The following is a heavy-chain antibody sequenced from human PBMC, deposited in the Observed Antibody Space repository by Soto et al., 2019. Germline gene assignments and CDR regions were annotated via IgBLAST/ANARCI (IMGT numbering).Heavy chain of an antibody. D-gene: IGHD3-22*01. Sequence: ASVKVSCKASGYTLTSYYMNWVRQAPGQGLEWLGIINPSGGYTTYAQRFLGRVTMTSDTSTSTVHMELGSLRAEDTAVYYCARDYYKYYDSSGYYRSPAYWGQGTLVTVSS. CDR3: ARDYYKYYDSSGYYRSPAY. CDR2: INPSGGYT. V-gene: IGHV1-46*01. J-gene: IGHJ4*02. CDR1: GYTLTSYY.